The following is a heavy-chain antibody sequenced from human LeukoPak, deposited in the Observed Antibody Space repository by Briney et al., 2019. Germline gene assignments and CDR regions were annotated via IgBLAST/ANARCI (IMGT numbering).Heavy chain of an antibody. CDR3: ARLVGGYCSSTSCLAYNWFDP. J-gene: IGHJ5*02. Sequence: ASVKVSCKASGYTFTSYGISWVRQAPGQGLEWMGWISAYNGNTNYAQKLQGRVTMTTDTSTSTAYMELRSLRSDDTAVYYCARLVGGYCSSTSCLAYNWFDPWGQGTLVTVSS. CDR1: GYTFTSYG. D-gene: IGHD2-2*01. CDR2: ISAYNGNT. V-gene: IGHV1-18*01.